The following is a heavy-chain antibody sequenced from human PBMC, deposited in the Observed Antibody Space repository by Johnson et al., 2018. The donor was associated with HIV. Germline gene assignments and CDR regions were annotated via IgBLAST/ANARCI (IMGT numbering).Heavy chain of an antibody. CDR2: IRYDGSEK. J-gene: IGHJ3*02. CDR3: AKVGGRHDYGDYLGAFDI. D-gene: IGHD4-17*01. CDR1: GFTFSGHG. Sequence: QMLLVESGGGVVRPGGSLRLSCAASGFTFSGHGIHWVRQAPGKGLAWVAFIRYDGSEKYYADSVKGRFTISRDNSKNTLYLQMNSLRAEDTAVYYCAKVGGRHDYGDYLGAFDIWGQGTMVTVSS. V-gene: IGHV3-30*02.